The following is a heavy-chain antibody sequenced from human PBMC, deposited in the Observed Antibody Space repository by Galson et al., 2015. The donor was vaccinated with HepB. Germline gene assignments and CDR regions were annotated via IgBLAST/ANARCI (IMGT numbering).Heavy chain of an antibody. CDR2: IYPGDSDT. V-gene: IGHV5-51*01. CDR3: ARCYCSSTSCYSCWFDP. Sequence: SGAEVKKPGESLKISCKGSGYSFTSYWIGWVRQMPGKGLEWMGIIYPGDSDTRYSPSFQGQVTISADKSISTAYLQWSSLKASDTAMYYCARCYCSSTSCYSCWFDPWGQGTLVTVSS. D-gene: IGHD2-2*01. CDR1: GYSFTSYW. J-gene: IGHJ5*02.